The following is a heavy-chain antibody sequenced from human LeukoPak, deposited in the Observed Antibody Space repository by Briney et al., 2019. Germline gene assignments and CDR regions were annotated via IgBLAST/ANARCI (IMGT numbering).Heavy chain of an antibody. CDR2: INHSGST. V-gene: IGHV4-34*01. D-gene: IGHD2-15*01. CDR1: GGSFSGHY. CDR3: ARAPADCSGGSCYRYYYYGMDV. Sequence: SETLSLTCAVYGGSFSGHYWSWIRQPPGKGLEWIGEINHSGSTNYNPSLKSRVTMSVDTSKNQFSLKLSSVTAADTAVYYCARAPADCSGGSCYRYYYYGMDVWGKGTTVTVSS. J-gene: IGHJ6*04.